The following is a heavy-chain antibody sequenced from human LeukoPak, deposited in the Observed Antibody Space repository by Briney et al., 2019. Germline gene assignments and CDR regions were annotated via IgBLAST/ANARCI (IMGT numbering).Heavy chain of an antibody. J-gene: IGHJ6*02. Sequence: SVKVSCKASGGTFSSYAISWVRQAPGQGLEWMGRIIPILGIANYAQKFQGRVTITADKSTSTAYMELSSLRSEDTTVYYCARLLYYYGMDVWGQGTTVTVSS. CDR2: IIPILGIA. CDR3: ARLLYYYGMDV. CDR1: GGTFSSYA. V-gene: IGHV1-69*04.